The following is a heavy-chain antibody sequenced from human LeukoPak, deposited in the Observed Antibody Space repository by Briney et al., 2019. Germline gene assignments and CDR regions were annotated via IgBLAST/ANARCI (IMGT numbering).Heavy chain of an antibody. CDR3: ARDSPYDSSGYYRTWYGLDV. V-gene: IGHV4-59*01. CDR1: GGSISGYY. Sequence: PSETLSLTCTVSGGSISGYYWSWIRQPPGKGLEWIGYIYYSGGANYNPSLKSRVTISVDTSKNQFSLKLSSVTAADTAVYYCARDSPYDSSGYYRTWYGLDVWGQGTTVTVSS. CDR2: IYYSGGA. J-gene: IGHJ6*02. D-gene: IGHD3-22*01.